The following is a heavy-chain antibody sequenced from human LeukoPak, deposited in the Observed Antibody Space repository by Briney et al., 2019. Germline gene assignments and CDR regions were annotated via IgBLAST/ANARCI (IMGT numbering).Heavy chain of an antibody. D-gene: IGHD3-9*01. J-gene: IGHJ4*02. CDR1: GFTFNDYA. Sequence: SGGSLSLSCAASGFTFNDYAMRWVRQAPGKGLEWVSAICGSGGSTYYADSVKGRFTISRDNTKNTLYLQMNSLRAEDTAVYYCANPCWTQSSGRVLRYFDWYRDYWGQGTLVTVSS. V-gene: IGHV3-23*01. CDR3: ANPCWTQSSGRVLRYFDWYRDY. CDR2: ICGSGGST.